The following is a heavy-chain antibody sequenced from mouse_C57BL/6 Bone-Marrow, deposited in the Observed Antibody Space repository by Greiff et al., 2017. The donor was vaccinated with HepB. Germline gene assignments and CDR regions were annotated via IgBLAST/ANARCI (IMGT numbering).Heavy chain of an antibody. CDR2: ISDGGSYT. Sequence: EVKLVESGGGLVKPGGSLKLSCAASGFTFSSYAMSWVRQTPEKRLEWVATISDGGSYTYYPDNVKGRFTISRDNAKNNLYLQMSHLKSEDTAMYYCARRGDGSSYYYYAMDYWGQGTSVTVSS. CDR3: ARRGDGSSYYYYAMDY. J-gene: IGHJ4*01. V-gene: IGHV5-4*03. D-gene: IGHD1-1*01. CDR1: GFTFSSYA.